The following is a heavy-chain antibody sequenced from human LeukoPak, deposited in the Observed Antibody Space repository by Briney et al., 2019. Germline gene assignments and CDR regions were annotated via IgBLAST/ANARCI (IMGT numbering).Heavy chain of an antibody. V-gene: IGHV1-8*01. Sequence: ASVKVSCKASGYTFTSYDINWVRQATGQGLEWMGWMNPNSGNTGYAQKFQGRVTMTRNTSISTAYMELSSLRSEDTAVYYCARNGDMVRGVMRYSWFDPWGQGTLVTVSS. CDR2: MNPNSGNT. CDR3: ARNGDMVRGVMRYSWFDP. CDR1: GYTFTSYD. J-gene: IGHJ5*02. D-gene: IGHD3-10*01.